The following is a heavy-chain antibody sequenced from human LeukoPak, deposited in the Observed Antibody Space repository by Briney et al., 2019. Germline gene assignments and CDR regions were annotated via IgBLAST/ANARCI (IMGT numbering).Heavy chain of an antibody. CDR2: IYCSGST. J-gene: IGHJ5*02. CDR1: GGSISSYY. V-gene: IGHV4-59*01. CDR3: ARWGEYGSGSYYNQVPNWFDP. D-gene: IGHD3-10*01. Sequence: KASETLSLTCTVSGGSISSYYWSWIRQPPGKGLEWIGYIYCSGSTNYNPSLKSRVTISVDTSKNQFSLKLSSVTAADTAVYYCARWGEYGSGSYYNQVPNWFDPWGQGTLVTVSS.